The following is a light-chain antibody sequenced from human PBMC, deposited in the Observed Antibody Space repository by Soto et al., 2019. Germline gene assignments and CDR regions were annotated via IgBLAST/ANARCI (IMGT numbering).Light chain of an antibody. J-gene: IGLJ2*01. CDR3: ISYISSSTLHVV. V-gene: IGLV2-14*03. Sequence: QSALTQPASVSGSPGQSITISCTGTSTDVGGYDYVSWYQHHPGKAPKLMIYDVTNRPSGVSNRFSGSKSGNTASLTISGLQAEDEADYYCISYISSSTLHVVFGGGTKLTVL. CDR1: STDVGGYDY. CDR2: DVT.